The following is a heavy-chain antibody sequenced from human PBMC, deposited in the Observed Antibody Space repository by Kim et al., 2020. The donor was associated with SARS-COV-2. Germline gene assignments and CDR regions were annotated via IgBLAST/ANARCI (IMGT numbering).Heavy chain of an antibody. CDR2: ISGSGGST. CDR1: GFTFSSYA. V-gene: IGHV3-23*01. D-gene: IGHD1-26*01. Sequence: GGSLRLSCAASGFTFSSYAMSWVRQAPGKVLEWVSAISGSGGSTYYADSVKGRFTISRDNSKNTLYLQMNSLRAEDTAVYYCAKPPWVVGAYLYYYGMDVWGQGTTVTVSS. J-gene: IGHJ6*02. CDR3: AKPPWVVGAYLYYYGMDV.